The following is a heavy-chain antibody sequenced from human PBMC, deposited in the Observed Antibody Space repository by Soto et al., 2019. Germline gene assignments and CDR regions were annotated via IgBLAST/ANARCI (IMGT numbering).Heavy chain of an antibody. Sequence: TSETLSLTCAVSGGSISGGGFSWSWIRQPPGKGLEWIGYILHTGGTQYNPSLKSRVSMSVDKSKNQFSLHLTSVTAADTAVYYCARLQFGEGFDYWGQGALVTVSS. CDR3: ARLQFGEGFDY. J-gene: IGHJ4*02. D-gene: IGHD3-10*01. CDR1: GGSISGGGFS. CDR2: ILHTGGT. V-gene: IGHV4-30-2*01.